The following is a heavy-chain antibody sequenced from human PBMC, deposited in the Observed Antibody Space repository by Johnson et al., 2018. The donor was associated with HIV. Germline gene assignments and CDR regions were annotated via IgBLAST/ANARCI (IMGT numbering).Heavy chain of an antibody. CDR2: ISGSGGST. V-gene: IGHV3-23*04. Sequence: EVQLVESGGGLAQPAWSPRLSCAASGFTFSSYAMSWVRQAPGKGLEWVSAISGSGGSTYYADSVKGRFTISRDNSKNTLYLQMNSLRAEDTAVYYCATGIEDDAFDIWGQGTMVTVSS. D-gene: IGHD3-16*02. J-gene: IGHJ3*02. CDR3: ATGIEDDAFDI. CDR1: GFTFSSYA.